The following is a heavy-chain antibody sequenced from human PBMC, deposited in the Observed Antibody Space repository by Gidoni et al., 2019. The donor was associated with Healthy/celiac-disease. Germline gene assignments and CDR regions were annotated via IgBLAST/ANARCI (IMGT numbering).Heavy chain of an antibody. Sequence: QVQLVASGGGVVQPGRSLRLSCAASGFTFSSYGMHWVRQAPGKGLEWVAVISYDGSNKYYADSVKGRFTISRDNSKNTLYLQMNSMRAEDTAVYYCAKDAYYYDSSGYYALNELDYWGQGTLVTVSS. J-gene: IGHJ4*02. CDR1: GFTFSSYG. CDR3: AKDAYYYDSSGYYALNELDY. D-gene: IGHD3-22*01. CDR2: ISYDGSNK. V-gene: IGHV3-30*18.